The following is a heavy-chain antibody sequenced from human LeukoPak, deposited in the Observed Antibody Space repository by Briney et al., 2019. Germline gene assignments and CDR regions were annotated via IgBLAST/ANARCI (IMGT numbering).Heavy chain of an antibody. CDR3: ARDRGRYYDSRGFYWGYYFDY. CDR1: GFTFSTYA. J-gene: IGHJ4*02. V-gene: IGHV3-23*01. D-gene: IGHD3-22*01. Sequence: GGSLRLSCAASGFTFSTYAVNWVRQAPGKGLEWVSPISGSGDSTYYADSVKGWFIISRDNSKDTLYLQMSSVRVDDTAVYYCARDRGRYYDSRGFYWGYYFDYWGQGILVTVST. CDR2: ISGSGDST.